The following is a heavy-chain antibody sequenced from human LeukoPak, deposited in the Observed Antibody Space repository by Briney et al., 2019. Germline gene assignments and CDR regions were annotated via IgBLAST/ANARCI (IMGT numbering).Heavy chain of an antibody. CDR3: ARERSGSSGYYSAIDS. D-gene: IGHD3-22*01. J-gene: IGHJ4*02. CDR2: IGSDGSTT. CDR1: GFTFSSYW. V-gene: IGHV3-74*01. Sequence: GGSLRLSCVASGFTFSSYWMHWVRQPPGKGLVWVSRIGSDGSTTTYADSVKGRFTISRDNAKTTLYLQMNSLRAEDTAVYYCARERSGSSGYYSAIDSWGQGTLVTVSS.